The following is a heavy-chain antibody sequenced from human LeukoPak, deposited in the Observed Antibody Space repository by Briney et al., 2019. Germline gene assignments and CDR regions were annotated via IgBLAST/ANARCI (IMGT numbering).Heavy chain of an antibody. CDR1: GFTSSSYW. Sequence: PGGSLRLSCAASGFTSSSYWMSWVRQAPGKGLEWVANIKQDGSEKYYVDSVKGRFTISRDNAKNSLYLQMNSLRAEDTAVYYCTRRAYYFDYWGQGTLVSVSS. J-gene: IGHJ4*02. CDR2: IKQDGSEK. V-gene: IGHV3-7*01. CDR3: TRRAYYFDY.